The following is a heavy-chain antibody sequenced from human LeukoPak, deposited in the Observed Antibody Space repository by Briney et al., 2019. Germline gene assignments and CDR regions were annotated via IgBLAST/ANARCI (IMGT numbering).Heavy chain of an antibody. CDR3: ARDLSPGHY. V-gene: IGHV3-23*01. J-gene: IGHJ4*02. D-gene: IGHD2/OR15-2a*01. Sequence: PGGSLRLPCAASGFTFTSYSMSWVRQAPGKGLEWVSAIIGSGDTTYYADSVKGRFTISRDNSKNTLYLQLNSLRAEDTAVYYCARDLSPGHYWGQGTLVTVSS. CDR2: IIGSGDTT. CDR1: GFTFTSYS.